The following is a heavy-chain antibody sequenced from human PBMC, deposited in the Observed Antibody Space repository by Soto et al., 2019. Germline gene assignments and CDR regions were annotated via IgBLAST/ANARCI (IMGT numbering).Heavy chain of an antibody. V-gene: IGHV4-59*08. CDR3: ARHFRPYGDYNPYYYYYYMDV. D-gene: IGHD4-17*01. J-gene: IGHJ6*03. Sequence: SETLSLTCTVSGGSISSYYWSWIRQPPGKGLEWIGYIYYSGSTNYNPSLKSRVTISVDTSKNQFSLKLSSVTAADTAVYYCARHFRPYGDYNPYYYYYYMDVWGKGTTVTVSS. CDR1: GGSISSYY. CDR2: IYYSGST.